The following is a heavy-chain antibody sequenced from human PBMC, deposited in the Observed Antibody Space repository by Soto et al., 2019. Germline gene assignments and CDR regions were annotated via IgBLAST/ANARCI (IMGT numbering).Heavy chain of an antibody. V-gene: IGHV1-3*01. CDR2: INAGNGNT. CDR3: ARDSNYYDSRDQLGRAFDI. CDR1: GYTFTSYA. J-gene: IGHJ3*02. Sequence: GASVKVSCKASGYTFTSYAIDWVRQAPGQRLEWMGWINAGNGNTKYSQKFQGRVTITRDTSASTAYMELSSLRSEDTAVYYCARDSNYYDSRDQLGRAFDIWGQGTMVTVSS. D-gene: IGHD3-22*01.